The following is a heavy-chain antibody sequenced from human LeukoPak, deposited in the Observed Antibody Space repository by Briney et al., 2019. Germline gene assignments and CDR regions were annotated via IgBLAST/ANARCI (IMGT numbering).Heavy chain of an antibody. CDR3: ARYYYDSSGYYTRQLNAFDI. J-gene: IGHJ3*02. CDR1: GGSISSSSYY. D-gene: IGHD3-22*01. V-gene: IGHV4-39*07. CDR2: IYYSGCT. Sequence: PSETLSLTCTVSGGSISSSSYYWGWIRQPPGKGLEWIGSIYYSGCTYYNPSLMRRVTTSVDASTNQSSLKLSSVTAADTAVYYCARYYYDSSGYYTRQLNAFDIWGQGTMVTVSS.